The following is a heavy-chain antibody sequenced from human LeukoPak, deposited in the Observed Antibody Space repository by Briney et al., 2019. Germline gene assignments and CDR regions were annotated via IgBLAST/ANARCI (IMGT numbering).Heavy chain of an antibody. V-gene: IGHV5-51*01. CDR3: ARRGSSGWTGTYYYMDV. CDR1: GYSFTSYW. Sequence: AGESLKISCKGSGYSFTSYWIGWVRQIPGKGLEWMGIIYPGDSDTRYSPSFQGQVTISADKSISTAYLQWSSLKASDTAMYYCARRGSSGWTGTYYYMDVWGKGTTVTVSS. CDR2: IYPGDSDT. J-gene: IGHJ6*03. D-gene: IGHD6-19*01.